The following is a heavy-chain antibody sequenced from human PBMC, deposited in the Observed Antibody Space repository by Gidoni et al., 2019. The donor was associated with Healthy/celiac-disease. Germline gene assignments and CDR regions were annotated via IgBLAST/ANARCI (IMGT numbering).Heavy chain of an antibody. CDR2: T. Sequence: TNYNPSLKSRVTISVDKSKNQFSLKLSSVTAADTAVYYCARRRRVAVAGFDYWGQGTLVTVSS. J-gene: IGHJ4*02. CDR3: ARRRRVAVAGFDY. D-gene: IGHD6-19*01. V-gene: IGHV4-4*02.